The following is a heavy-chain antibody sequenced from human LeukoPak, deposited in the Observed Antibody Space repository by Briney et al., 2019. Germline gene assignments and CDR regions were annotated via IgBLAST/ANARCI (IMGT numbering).Heavy chain of an antibody. CDR1: GFTFSSYG. J-gene: IGHJ5*02. D-gene: IGHD6-13*01. CDR3: ARSYSSSWYGVWYNWFDP. V-gene: IGHV3-30*03. CDR2: ISYDGSNK. Sequence: GGSLRLSCAASGFTFSSYGMHWVRQAPGKGLEWVAVISYDGSNKYYADSVKGRFTISRDNAKNSLYLQMNSLRAEDTAVYYCARSYSSSWYGVWYNWFDPWGQGTLVTVSS.